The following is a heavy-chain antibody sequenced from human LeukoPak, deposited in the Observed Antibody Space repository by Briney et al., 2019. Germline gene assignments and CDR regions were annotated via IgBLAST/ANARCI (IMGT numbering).Heavy chain of an antibody. CDR2: IYHSGST. J-gene: IGHJ6*03. D-gene: IGHD1-26*01. CDR3: ARESGSYLGLYYYYYYMDV. V-gene: IGHV4-38-2*02. CDR1: GGSISSYY. Sequence: PSETLSLTCTVSGGSISSYYWSWIRQPPGKGLEWIGSIYHSGSTYYNPSLKSRVTISVDTSKNQFSLKLSSVTAADTAVYYCARESGSYLGLYYYYYYMDVWGKGTTVTVSS.